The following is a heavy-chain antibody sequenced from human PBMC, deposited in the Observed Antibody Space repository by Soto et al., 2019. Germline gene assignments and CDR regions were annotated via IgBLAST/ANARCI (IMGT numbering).Heavy chain of an antibody. J-gene: IGHJ4*02. Sequence: EVLLVESGGGLVQPGGSLRLSCAASGLSFGSYWMSWVRQAPGKGPEWVAIINQDGSEKYYVDSVKGRFTISRDNAKGSLSLQMNSLRVEDTAVYYCARGRGWLLEIWGQGTQVIISS. CDR1: GLSFGSYW. CDR3: ARGRGWLLEI. V-gene: IGHV3-7*01. CDR2: INQDGSEK. D-gene: IGHD6-19*01.